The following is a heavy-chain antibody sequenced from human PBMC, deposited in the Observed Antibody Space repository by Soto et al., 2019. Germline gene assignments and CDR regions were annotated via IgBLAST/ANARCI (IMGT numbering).Heavy chain of an antibody. D-gene: IGHD2-15*01. J-gene: IGHJ3*02. CDR3: AREGRSRGPNAFDI. CDR2: IYYSGST. CDR1: GGSISSGGYY. Sequence: QVQLQESGPGLVKPSQTLSLTCTVSGGSISSGGYYWSWIRQHPGKGLEWIGYIYYSGSTYYNPSLKSRVTTSVDPSKNQSSRKLGSVTAADTAVYYCAREGRSRGPNAFDIWGQGTMVTVSS. V-gene: IGHV4-31*03.